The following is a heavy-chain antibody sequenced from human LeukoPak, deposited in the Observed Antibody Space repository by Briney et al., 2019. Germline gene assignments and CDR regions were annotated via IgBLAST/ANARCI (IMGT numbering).Heavy chain of an antibody. CDR3: ARERDRGTQVADHFDH. Sequence: PGGSLRLSCATSGFIFSDYSMAWVRQARWRGVEWVAVISGRSGYIAYADSVKGRFTISRDNSENTLYLQMNSLGAEDTAVYYCARERDRGTQVADHFDHWGRGTLLTVSS. CDR2: ISGRSGYI. J-gene: IGHJ4*02. V-gene: IGHV3-21*04. D-gene: IGHD6-19*01. CDR1: GFIFSDYS.